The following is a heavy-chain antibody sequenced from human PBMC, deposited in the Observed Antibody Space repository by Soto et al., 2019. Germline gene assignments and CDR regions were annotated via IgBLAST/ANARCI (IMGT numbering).Heavy chain of an antibody. CDR2: ISYDGSNK. D-gene: IGHD3-16*02. J-gene: IGHJ4*02. Sequence: LRLSCAASGFTFSSYAVHWVRQAPGKGLEWVAVISYDGSNKYYADSVKGRFTISRDNSKNTLYLQMNSLRAEDTAVYYCARDYHWLDYWGQGTLVTVSS. CDR3: ARDYHWLDY. CDR1: GFTFSSYA. V-gene: IGHV3-30-3*01.